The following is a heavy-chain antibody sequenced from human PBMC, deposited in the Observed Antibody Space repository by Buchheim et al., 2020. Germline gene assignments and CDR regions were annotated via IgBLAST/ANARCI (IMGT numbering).Heavy chain of an antibody. CDR2: ISGSGGST. Sequence: EVQLLESGGGLVQPGGSLRLSCAASGFTFSSYAMSWVRQAPGKGLEWVSAISGSGGSTYYADSVKGRFTISRDNSKNTLYLQMNSLRAEDTAVYYCAKDTYYYGSGSLSNYFDYWGQGTL. CDR3: AKDTYYYGSGSLSNYFDY. V-gene: IGHV3-23*01. D-gene: IGHD3-10*01. CDR1: GFTFSSYA. J-gene: IGHJ4*02.